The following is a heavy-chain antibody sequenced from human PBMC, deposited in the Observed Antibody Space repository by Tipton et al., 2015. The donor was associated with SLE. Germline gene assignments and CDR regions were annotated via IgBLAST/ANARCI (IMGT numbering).Heavy chain of an antibody. CDR1: GGSFSGYY. J-gene: IGHJ4*02. Sequence: LRLSCAVYGGSFSGYYWSWIRQPPGKGLEWIGSIYYSGSTYYNPSLKSRVTISVDTSKNQFSLKLSSVTAADTAVYYCARGGTAGLPGYWGQGTLVTVSS. D-gene: IGHD6-13*01. V-gene: IGHV4-34*01. CDR3: ARGGTAGLPGY. CDR2: IYYSGST.